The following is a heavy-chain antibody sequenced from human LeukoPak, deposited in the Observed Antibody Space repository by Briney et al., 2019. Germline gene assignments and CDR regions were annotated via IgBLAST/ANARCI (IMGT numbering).Heavy chain of an antibody. CDR1: GGPISSTNYY. Sequence: SETLSLTCTVSGGPISSTNYYWGWXXQPXXXXXXXXXNIYYSGSSYYNPSLQSRGTISVDSSKNQFSLRLSSVTAADTAVYYCARILILSSGWTPFDYWGQGALVTVSS. J-gene: IGHJ4*02. CDR3: ARILILSSGWTPFDY. CDR2: IYYSGSS. V-gene: IGHV4-39*01. D-gene: IGHD6-19*01.